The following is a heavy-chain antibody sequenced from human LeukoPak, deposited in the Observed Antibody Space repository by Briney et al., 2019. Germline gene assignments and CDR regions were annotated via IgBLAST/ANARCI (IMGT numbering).Heavy chain of an antibody. Sequence: PGGSLRLSCAASGFTLSSYSMNWVRQAPGKGLEWVSSISSSSSYIYYADSVKGRFTISRDNAKNSLYLQMNSLRAEDTAVYYCARGSSWYREDNWFDPWGQGTLVTVSS. D-gene: IGHD6-13*01. CDR3: ARGSSWYREDNWFDP. CDR2: ISSSSSYI. J-gene: IGHJ5*02. V-gene: IGHV3-21*01. CDR1: GFTLSSYS.